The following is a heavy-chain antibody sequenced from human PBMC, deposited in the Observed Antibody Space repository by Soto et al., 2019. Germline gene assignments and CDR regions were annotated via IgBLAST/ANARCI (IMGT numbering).Heavy chain of an antibody. CDR3: ARTRSAWSEFHYYSLDV. V-gene: IGHV3-30*03. J-gene: IGHJ6*02. CDR1: GFTFNSYG. Sequence: PGGSLRLSCAASGFTFNSYGMHWVRQGPGNGLEWVAFISYDSTKTYYADSVKGRFTISRDNSNSALYVQMNSLTGEDTAVYYCARTRSAWSEFHYYSLDVWGPGTTVTVSS. CDR2: ISYDSTKT. D-gene: IGHD1-26*01.